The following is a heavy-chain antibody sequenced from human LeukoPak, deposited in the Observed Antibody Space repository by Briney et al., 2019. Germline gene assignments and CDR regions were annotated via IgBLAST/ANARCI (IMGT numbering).Heavy chain of an antibody. CDR3: VKDPRDTYGTNWFDP. Sequence: GGSLRLSCVASGHSFGIYAMSWVRQAPGKGLEWVSQISGNGGATWYTSSARDRFTISRDNSKNTLYLQMTSLRAEDTAIYYCVKDPRDTYGTNWFDPWGQGTRLTVSS. V-gene: IGHV3-23*01. CDR2: ISGNGGAT. D-gene: IGHD1-1*01. J-gene: IGHJ5*02. CDR1: GHSFGIYA.